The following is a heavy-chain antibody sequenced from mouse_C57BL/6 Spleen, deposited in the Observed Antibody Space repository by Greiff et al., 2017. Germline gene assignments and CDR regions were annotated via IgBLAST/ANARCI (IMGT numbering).Heavy chain of an antibody. CDR1: GYTFTGYW. CDR3: SRRSTMVTATGFAY. V-gene: IGHV1-9*01. J-gene: IGHJ3*01. Sequence: QVQLQQSGAELMKPGASVKLSCKATGYTFTGYWIEWVKQRPGHGLEWIGEILPGSGSTNYNEKFKGKATFTADTSSNTAYMQLSSLTTEYSAIYYCSRRSTMVTATGFAYWGQGTLVTVSA. CDR2: ILPGSGST. D-gene: IGHD2-2*01.